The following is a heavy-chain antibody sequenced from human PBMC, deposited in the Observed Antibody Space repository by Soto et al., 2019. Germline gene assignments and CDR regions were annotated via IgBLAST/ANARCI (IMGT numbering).Heavy chain of an antibody. Sequence: GGSLRLSCAASGFTFSSYAMSWVRQAPGKGLEWVSAISGSGGSTYYADSVKGRFTISRDNSKNTLYLQMNSLRAEDTAVYYCAKERVGYCSSTSCYAPFDYWGQGTLVTVSS. V-gene: IGHV3-23*01. CDR2: ISGSGGST. CDR1: GFTFSSYA. CDR3: AKERVGYCSSTSCYAPFDY. D-gene: IGHD2-2*01. J-gene: IGHJ4*02.